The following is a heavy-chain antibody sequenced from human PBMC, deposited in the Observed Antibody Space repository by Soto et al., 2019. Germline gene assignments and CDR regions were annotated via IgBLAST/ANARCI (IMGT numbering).Heavy chain of an antibody. D-gene: IGHD6-13*01. CDR1: GFTFSSYA. V-gene: IGHV3-30-3*01. Sequence: QVQLVESGGGVVQPGRSLRLSCAASGFTFSSYAMHWVRQAPGKGLEWVAGISYDGSNKYYADSVKGRFTISRDNSKNTLYLQMNSLRAEDTAVYYCARAPGGAAAGTLLGYWGQGTLVTVSS. J-gene: IGHJ4*02. CDR3: ARAPGGAAAGTLLGY. CDR2: ISYDGSNK.